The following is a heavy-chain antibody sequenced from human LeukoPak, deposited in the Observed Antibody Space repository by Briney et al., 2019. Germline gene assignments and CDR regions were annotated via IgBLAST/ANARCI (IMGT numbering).Heavy chain of an antibody. D-gene: IGHD5-18*01. CDR2: ISYDGSNK. CDR3: ANIVDTAMVTLFDY. J-gene: IGHJ4*02. V-gene: IGHV3-30*18. Sequence: GGSLRLSCAASGFTFSSYGMHWVRQAPGKGLEWVAVISYDGSNKYYADSVKGRFTISRDNSKNTLYLQMNSLRAEDTAVYYCANIVDTAMVTLFDYRGQGTLVTVSS. CDR1: GFTFSSYG.